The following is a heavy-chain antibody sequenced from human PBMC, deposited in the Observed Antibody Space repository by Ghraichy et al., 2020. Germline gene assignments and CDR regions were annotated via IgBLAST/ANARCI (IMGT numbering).Heavy chain of an antibody. CDR2: INTDGSSR. V-gene: IGHV3-74*01. Sequence: GGSLRLSCAASGFTFSSFWMHWVRQVPGKGLVWVSRINTDGSSRSYGDSVRDRFTISRDNARNTLYLQMNSLRAEDTAVYYCASMYCTSTTCFPDYYYYGMDVWGQGTTVTVSS. D-gene: IGHD2-2*01. CDR1: GFTFSSFW. CDR3: ASMYCTSTTCFPDYYYYGMDV. J-gene: IGHJ6*02.